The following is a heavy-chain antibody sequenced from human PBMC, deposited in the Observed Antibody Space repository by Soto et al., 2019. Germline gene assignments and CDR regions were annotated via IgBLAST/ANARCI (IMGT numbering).Heavy chain of an antibody. Sequence: LRLSCAASGFTFDDYAMHWVRQVPGKGLEWVSGINWNSGSIGYGDSVKGRFTISRDNAKNSLHLQMNSLSAEDTAFYYCVKDESINWYSGHFRHWGQGTLVTVSS. CDR2: INWNSGSI. CDR1: GFTFDDYA. CDR3: VKDESINWYSGHFRH. J-gene: IGHJ1*01. V-gene: IGHV3-9*01. D-gene: IGHD6-13*01.